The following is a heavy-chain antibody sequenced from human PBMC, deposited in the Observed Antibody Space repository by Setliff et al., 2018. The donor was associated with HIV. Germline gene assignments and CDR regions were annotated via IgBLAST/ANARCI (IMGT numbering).Heavy chain of an antibody. Sequence: ASVKVSCKASGDTFSNSLVTWVRQAPGKGLEWVGLIDPDRGETVYAEKFQGRVTITADRSKDIAYMKLSSLRYEDTAMYYCAWGTQRPIDSWGQGTLVTVSS. J-gene: IGHJ4*02. CDR3: AWGTQRPIDS. V-gene: IGHV1-69-2*01. CDR1: GDTFSNSL. D-gene: IGHD3-16*01. CDR2: IDPDRGET.